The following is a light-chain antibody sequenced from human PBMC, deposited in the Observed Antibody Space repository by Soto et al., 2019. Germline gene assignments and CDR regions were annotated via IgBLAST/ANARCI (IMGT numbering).Light chain of an antibody. CDR3: QQYSSSPIT. CDR2: GAS. CDR1: QSIGSSY. V-gene: IGKV3-20*01. Sequence: ELVLTQSPGTLSSSPGERATLSCRASQSIGSSYLAWYQQKPGQAPRLLIYGASSRATGIPDRFSGGGSGTDFSLTISRLDPEDFAVYYCQQYSSSPITFGQGTRLEIK. J-gene: IGKJ5*01.